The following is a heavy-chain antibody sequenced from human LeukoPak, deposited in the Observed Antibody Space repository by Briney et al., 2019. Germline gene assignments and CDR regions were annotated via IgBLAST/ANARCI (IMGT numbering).Heavy chain of an antibody. J-gene: IGHJ4*02. CDR1: GFTVITND. D-gene: IGHD1-14*01. Sequence: GGSLRLSCAASGFTVITNDMTWVRQAPGKGLEWVSVLYSDGNTKYADSVQGRFTISRANSKNTLYLEMNSLSPDDPAVYYCARGVEPLAANTLAYWGQGTLVTVSS. V-gene: IGHV3-53*01. CDR2: LYSDGNT. CDR3: ARGVEPLAANTLAY.